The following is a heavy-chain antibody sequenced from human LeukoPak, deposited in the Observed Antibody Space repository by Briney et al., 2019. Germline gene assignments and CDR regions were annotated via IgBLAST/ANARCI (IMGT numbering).Heavy chain of an antibody. D-gene: IGHD6-19*01. CDR3: ARGSSGWTDAFDI. CDR2: INAGNGNT. J-gene: IGHJ3*02. V-gene: IGHV1-3*01. CDR1: GYTFTSYA. Sequence: ASVKVSCKASGYTFTSYAMHWVRQAPGQRLEWMGWINAGNGNTKYSQKFQGRVTITRDASASTAYMELSSLRSEDTAVYYCARGSSGWTDAFDIWGQGTMVTVSS.